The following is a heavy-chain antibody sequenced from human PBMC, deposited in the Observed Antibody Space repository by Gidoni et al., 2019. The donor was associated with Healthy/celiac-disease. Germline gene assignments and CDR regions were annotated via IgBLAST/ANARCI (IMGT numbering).Heavy chain of an antibody. J-gene: IGHJ6*02. CDR1: GFTFSSYS. CDR3: ASQKVGVTGGSTGYYGMDV. V-gene: IGHV3-21*01. Sequence: EVQLVESGGGLVKPGGSLRLSCAASGFTFSSYSMNWVRQAPGKGLEWVSSISSSSSYIYYADSVKGRFTISRDNANNSLYLQMNSLRAEDTAVYYCASQKVGVTGGSTGYYGMDVWGQGTTVTVSS. D-gene: IGHD2-21*02. CDR2: ISSSSSYI.